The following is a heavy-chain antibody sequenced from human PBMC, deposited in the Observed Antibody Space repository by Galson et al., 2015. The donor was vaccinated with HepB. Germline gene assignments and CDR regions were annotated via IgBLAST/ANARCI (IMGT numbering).Heavy chain of an antibody. CDR1: GFTFSSYV. Sequence: SLRLSCAASGFTFSSYVMSWVRHAPGKGLEWVSAISGSGGSTYYADSVKGRFTISSDNSKNTLYLQMNSLRAEDTAVYYCATTAFWGSYRDYWGQGTLVTVSS. D-gene: IGHD3-16*02. V-gene: IGHV3-23*01. J-gene: IGHJ4*02. CDR2: ISGSGGST. CDR3: ATTAFWGSYRDY.